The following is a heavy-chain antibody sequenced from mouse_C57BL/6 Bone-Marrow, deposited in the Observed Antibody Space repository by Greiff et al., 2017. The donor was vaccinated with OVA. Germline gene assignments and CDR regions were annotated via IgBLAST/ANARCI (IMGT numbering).Heavy chain of an antibody. V-gene: IGHV1-55*01. D-gene: IGHD2-4*01. J-gene: IGHJ4*01. CDR3: ARYEYDLYYYAMDY. CDR2: IYPGSGST. CDR1: GYTFTSYW. Sequence: QVQLQQSGAELVKPGASVKMSCKASGYTFTSYWITWVKQRPGQGLEWIGDIYPGSGSTNYNEKFKSKATLTVDTSSSTAYMQLSSLTSEDSAVYYCARYEYDLYYYAMDYWGQGTSVTVSS.